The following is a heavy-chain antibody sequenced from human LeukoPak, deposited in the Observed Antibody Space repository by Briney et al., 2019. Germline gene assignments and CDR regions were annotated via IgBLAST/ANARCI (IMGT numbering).Heavy chain of an antibody. CDR3: AKAKGSGLNYYFDY. Sequence: GGSLRLSCAASGFTFSNYAMSWVRQAPGKGLEWVSGISGTGGTTYYADSVKGRFTISRDKSKNTLYLQMNSLRVEDTAEYYCAKAKGSGLNYYFDYWGQGTLVTLSS. D-gene: IGHD6-19*01. CDR2: ISGTGGTT. V-gene: IGHV3-23*01. J-gene: IGHJ4*02. CDR1: GFTFSNYA.